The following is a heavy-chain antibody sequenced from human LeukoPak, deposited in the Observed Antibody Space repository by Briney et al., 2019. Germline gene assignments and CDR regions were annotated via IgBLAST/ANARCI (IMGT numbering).Heavy chain of an antibody. J-gene: IGHJ4*02. V-gene: IGHV3-30*18. CDR2: ISYDETNQ. D-gene: IGHD1-1*01. Sequence: GGSLRLSCAASGFTFRTSGMHWVRQAPGKGLEWVAVISYDETNQYYADSVKGRFIISRDNSKNTVYLQMTSLRAEDTAVYYCAKDTLASGFDYWGQGTRVTVSS. CDR3: AKDTLASGFDY. CDR1: GFTFRTSG.